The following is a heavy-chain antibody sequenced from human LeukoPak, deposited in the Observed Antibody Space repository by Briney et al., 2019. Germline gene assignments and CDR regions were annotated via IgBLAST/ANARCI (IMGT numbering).Heavy chain of an antibody. J-gene: IGHJ6*02. CDR1: GYSFTSYW. CDR2: IYPGDSDT. V-gene: IGHV5-51*01. CDR3: ARSSSGGYYYYGMDV. D-gene: IGHD3-10*01. Sequence: GESLKISCKGSGYSFTSYWIGWVRQMPGKGLEWMGIIYPGDSDTRYSPSFQGQVTISADKSISTAYLQWSSLKALDTAMYYCARSSSGGYYYYGMDVWGQGTTVTVSS.